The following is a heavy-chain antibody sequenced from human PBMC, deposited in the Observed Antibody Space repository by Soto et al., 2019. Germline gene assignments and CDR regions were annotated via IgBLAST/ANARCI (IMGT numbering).Heavy chain of an antibody. CDR2: IIPILGIA. D-gene: IGHD2-15*01. J-gene: IGHJ4*02. CDR1: GGTFSSYT. V-gene: IGHV1-69*02. Sequence: QVQLVQSGAEVKKPGSSVKVSCKASGGTFSSYTISWVRQAPGQGLEWMGRIIPILGIANYAQKFQGRVKITADKSTRTAYMELSSLRSEDTAVYYCASQEMATPGVWGQGTLVTVSS. CDR3: ASQEMATPGV.